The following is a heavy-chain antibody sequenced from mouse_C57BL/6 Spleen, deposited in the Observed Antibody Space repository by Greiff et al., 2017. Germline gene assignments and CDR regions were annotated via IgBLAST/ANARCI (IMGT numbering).Heavy chain of an antibody. CDR2: IYPSDSET. CDR1: GYTFTSYW. V-gene: IGHV1-61*01. CDR3: ARRGYGRGLAY. Sequence: QVQLQQPGAELVRPGSSVKLSCKASGYTFTSYWMDWVKQRPGQGLEWIGNIYPSDSETHYNQKFKDKATLTVDKSSSTAYMQLSSLTSEDSAVYYCARRGYGRGLAYWGQGTTLTVSS. D-gene: IGHD1-1*01. J-gene: IGHJ2*01.